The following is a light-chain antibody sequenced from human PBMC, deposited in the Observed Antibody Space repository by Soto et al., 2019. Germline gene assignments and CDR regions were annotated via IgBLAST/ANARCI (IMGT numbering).Light chain of an antibody. V-gene: IGKV3-15*01. CDR1: QSVSNN. Sequence: MRQSPPTLSVSPGEGATLSCRASQSVSNNVAWYQQKPGQTPRLLIYGASTRATGVPARFSGSGSGTEFTLTISSLQSEDFAVYYCQQYYVWPPVFTFGPGTKVDIK. CDR2: GAS. J-gene: IGKJ3*01. CDR3: QQYYVWPPVFT.